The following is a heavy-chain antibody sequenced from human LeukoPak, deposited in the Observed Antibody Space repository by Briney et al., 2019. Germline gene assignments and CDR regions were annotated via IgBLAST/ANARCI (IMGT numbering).Heavy chain of an antibody. CDR1: GFTFSSSW. D-gene: IGHD4/OR15-4a*01. V-gene: IGHV3-74*01. J-gene: IGHJ5*02. CDR2: IKGDESTA. Sequence: GGSLRLSCAASGFTFSSSWMNWVRQAPGKGLVWVSRIKGDESTATYADSVRGRFSTSRDNAKNTVYLQMNSLRAEDTAVYYCVKSDYFDPWGQGTLVIVSS. CDR3: VKSDYFDP.